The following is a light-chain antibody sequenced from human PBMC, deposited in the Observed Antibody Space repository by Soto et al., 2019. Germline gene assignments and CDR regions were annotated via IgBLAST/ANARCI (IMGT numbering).Light chain of an antibody. CDR2: EVS. V-gene: IGLV2-14*01. Sequence: QAVLTQPASVSGSPGQSIAISCSGTSSDVGGYNYVPWYQQHPGKAPKLMIYEVSNRPSGVSNRFSGSKSGNTASLTISGLQAEEEADYYCTSFAPGRIYVFGSGTKVTVL. CDR1: SSDVGGYNY. CDR3: TSFAPGRIYV. J-gene: IGLJ1*01.